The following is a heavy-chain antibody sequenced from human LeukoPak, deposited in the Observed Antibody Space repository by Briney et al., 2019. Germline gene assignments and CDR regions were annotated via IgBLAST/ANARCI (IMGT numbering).Heavy chain of an antibody. CDR3: ARPGATATDGFDI. V-gene: IGHV4-38-2*01. CDR1: GDSITNGYY. Sequence: SETLSLTSVVSGDSITNGYYWGWIRQPPGKGLQWIGSIYYSGSTYYNPSLKSRVTISVDTSKNQLSLRLNSVTAADTAVYYCARPGATATDGFDIWGQGTLVTVSS. D-gene: IGHD2-2*01. CDR2: IYYSGST. J-gene: IGHJ3*02.